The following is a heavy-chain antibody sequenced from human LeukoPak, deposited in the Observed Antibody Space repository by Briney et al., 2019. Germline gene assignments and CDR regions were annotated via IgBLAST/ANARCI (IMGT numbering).Heavy chain of an antibody. CDR3: AKGYLYSYGYLFDY. D-gene: IGHD5-18*01. CDR1: GFTFSSYG. J-gene: IGHJ4*02. V-gene: IGHV3-33*06. Sequence: QPGGSLRLSCAVSGFTFSSYGMHWVRQAPGKGLEWVAVIWYDGSNKYYADSVKGRFTISRDNSKNTLYLQMNSLRAEDTAVYYCAKGYLYSYGYLFDYWGQGTLVTVSS. CDR2: IWYDGSNK.